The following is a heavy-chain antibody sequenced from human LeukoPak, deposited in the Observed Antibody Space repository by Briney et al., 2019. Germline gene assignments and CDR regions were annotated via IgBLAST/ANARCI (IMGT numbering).Heavy chain of an antibody. CDR1: GFTFSSYA. CDR3: ARDGGYQLLSRPSYYYGMDV. J-gene: IGHJ6*02. Sequence: PGGSLRLSCAASGFTFSSYAMHWVRQAPGKGLEWVAVISYDGSNKYYADSVKGRFTISRDNSKNTLYLQMNSLRAEDTAVYYCARDGGYQLLSRPSYYYGMDVWGQGTTVTVSS. D-gene: IGHD2-2*01. CDR2: ISYDGSNK. V-gene: IGHV3-30-3*01.